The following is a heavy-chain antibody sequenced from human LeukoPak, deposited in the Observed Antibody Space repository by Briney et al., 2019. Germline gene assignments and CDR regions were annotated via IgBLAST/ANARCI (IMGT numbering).Heavy chain of an antibody. CDR2: IIPILGIA. V-gene: IGHV1-69*04. D-gene: IGHD3-22*01. CDR3: ASTYYYDSSGDGYYYGVDV. CDR1: GGTFSSYA. J-gene: IGHJ6*02. Sequence: ASVKVSCKASGGTFSSYAISWVRQAPGQGLEWMGRIIPILGIANYAQKFQGRVTITADKSTSTAYMELSSLRSEDTAVYYCASTYYYDSSGDGYYYGVDVWGQGTTVTVSS.